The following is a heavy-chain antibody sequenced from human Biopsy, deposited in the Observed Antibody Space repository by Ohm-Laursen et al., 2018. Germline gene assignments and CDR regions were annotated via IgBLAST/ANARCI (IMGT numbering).Heavy chain of an antibody. J-gene: IGHJ4*02. D-gene: IGHD3-10*01. V-gene: IGHV3-21*01. Sequence: SLRLSCTASGFTFSDYSMNWVRQAPGKGLEWVSSISSSTSYICYADSVKGRFTVSRDNAKNSLYLQMNSLRAEDTAVYYCARVRLVRKIISQPGDYWGQGTLVTVSS. CDR2: ISSSTSYI. CDR1: GFTFSDYS. CDR3: ARVRLVRKIISQPGDY.